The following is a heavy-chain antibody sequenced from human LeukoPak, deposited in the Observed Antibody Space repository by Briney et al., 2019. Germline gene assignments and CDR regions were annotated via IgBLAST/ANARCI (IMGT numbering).Heavy chain of an antibody. J-gene: IGHJ5*02. V-gene: IGHV4-4*07. CDR2: IYTSGST. D-gene: IGHD1-26*01. CDR3: ARSHGGGSYYWFDP. CDR1: GGSISSYY. Sequence: SETLSLTCTVSGGSISSYYWSWIRQPAGKGLEWIGRIYTSGSTNYNPSLKSRVTISVDTFKNQFSLKLSSVTAADTAVYYCARSHGGGSYYWFDPWGQGTLVSVSS.